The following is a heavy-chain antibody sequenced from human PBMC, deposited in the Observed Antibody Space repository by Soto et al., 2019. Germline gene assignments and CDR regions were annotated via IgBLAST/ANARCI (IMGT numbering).Heavy chain of an antibody. CDR2: IWYDGGYK. V-gene: IGHV3-33*01. Sequence: QVQLVESGGGVVQPGRSLRLSCAASGFTFSYYGMHWVRQAPGKGLEWMAVIWYDGGYKYNVDSVKGRFTISRDNSKNTMYLQMNSLRAKDTAVYYCARALHHSDAVGDAAFDLWGQGTMVTVSS. CDR1: GFTFSYYG. CDR3: ARALHHSDAVGDAAFDL. J-gene: IGHJ3*01. D-gene: IGHD2-21*01.